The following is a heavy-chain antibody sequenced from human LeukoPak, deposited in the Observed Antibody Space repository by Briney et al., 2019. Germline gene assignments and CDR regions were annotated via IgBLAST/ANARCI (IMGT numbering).Heavy chain of an antibody. CDR3: ASSAPLEDY. V-gene: IGHV1-69*02. J-gene: IGHJ4*02. CDR1: GGTFSRYT. D-gene: IGHD6-25*01. Sequence: SVPVSCKASGGTFSRYTISWLRQAPAQGLEWMGRIIPILGIAHYAHKPQGRVPIIADKSTSTAYMELSSLRSEDTAVYYCASSAPLEDYWGQGTLVTVSS. CDR2: IIPILGIA.